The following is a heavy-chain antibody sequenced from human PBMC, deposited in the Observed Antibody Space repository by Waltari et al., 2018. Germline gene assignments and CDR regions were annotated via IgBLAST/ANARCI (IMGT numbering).Heavy chain of an antibody. J-gene: IGHJ4*02. Sequence: QVKLQESGPGLVKPSQTLSLTCTVSGGPVNSGSYYWNWIRQPAGKGLEWIGGIYTRGNAHPNPSFRSRVSRSLETSKNQFSLELASVDAADTAVYYCAREFGSLAAAFDYWGQGTLVTVSS. CDR1: GGPVNSGSYY. D-gene: IGHD6-13*01. CDR3: AREFGSLAAAFDY. CDR2: IYTRGNA. V-gene: IGHV4-61*02.